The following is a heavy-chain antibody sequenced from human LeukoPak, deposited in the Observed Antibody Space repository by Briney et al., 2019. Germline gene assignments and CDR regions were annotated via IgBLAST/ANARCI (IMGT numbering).Heavy chain of an antibody. Sequence: GGSLRLSCAASGFTFSSYEMNWVRQAPGKGLEWVSYISSSGSTIYYADSVKGRFTISRDNAKNSLYLQMNSLRAEDTAVYYCARDPFYGSGSYLGGWGQGTLVTVSS. CDR2: ISSSGSTI. CDR3: ARDPFYGSGSYLGG. J-gene: IGHJ4*02. D-gene: IGHD3-10*01. CDR1: GFTFSSYE. V-gene: IGHV3-48*03.